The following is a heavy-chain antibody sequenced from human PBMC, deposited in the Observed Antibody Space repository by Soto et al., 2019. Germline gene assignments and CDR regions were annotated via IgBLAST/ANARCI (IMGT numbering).Heavy chain of an antibody. V-gene: IGHV1-3*01. D-gene: IGHD1-26*01. Sequence: ASVKVSCKASGYTFTSYAMHWVRQAPGQRLEWMGWINAGNGNTKYSQKFQGRVTITRDTSASTAYMELSSLRSEDTAVYYCARGGSYYFVEVFDIWGQVPMVTVSS. J-gene: IGHJ3*02. CDR1: GYTFTSYA. CDR2: INAGNGNT. CDR3: ARGGSYYFVEVFDI.